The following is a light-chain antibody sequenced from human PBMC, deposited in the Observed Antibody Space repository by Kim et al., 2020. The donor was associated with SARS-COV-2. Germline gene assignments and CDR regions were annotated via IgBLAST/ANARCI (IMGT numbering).Light chain of an antibody. CDR3: NSRDSNDNVV. J-gene: IGLJ2*01. CDR2: GKN. CDR1: SIRSYY. Sequence: VALGQTVRITCQGGSIRSYYATWYQKKPGQAPILVIYGKNNRPSGIPDRFSGSSSGNTASLTITGTQAGDEADYYCNSRDSNDNVVFGGGTKLTVL. V-gene: IGLV3-19*01.